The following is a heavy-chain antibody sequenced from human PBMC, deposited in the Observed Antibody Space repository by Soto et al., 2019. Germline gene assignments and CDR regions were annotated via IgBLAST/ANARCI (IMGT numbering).Heavy chain of an antibody. CDR1: GFTFSGSA. Sequence: GGSLRLSCAASGFTFSGSAMHWVRQASGKGLEWVGHIRSKTNSYATAYAESVKGRFTISRDDSMNTAYLQMNSRKTEDTAVYFCTSQTDAVQWGEVPTVYNFDYWAKGTLV. CDR2: IRSKTNSYAT. CDR3: TSQTDAVQWGEVPTVYNFDY. D-gene: IGHD3-16*01. J-gene: IGHJ4*02. V-gene: IGHV3-73*01.